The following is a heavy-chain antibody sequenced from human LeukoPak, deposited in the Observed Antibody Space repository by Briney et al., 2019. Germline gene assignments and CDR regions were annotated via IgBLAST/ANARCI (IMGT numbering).Heavy chain of an antibody. CDR2: ISGGGGTT. V-gene: IGHV3-23*01. CDR3: AKARYSNYGNWFDP. J-gene: IGHJ5*02. Sequence: PGGSLRLSCAASGFIFSEYAMNWVRQAPGKGLEWVSAISGGGGTTHYADSVKGRFAVSRDNSKNILYLQMTNLRHEDTALYYCAKARYSNYGNWFDPWGQGTQVTVIS. D-gene: IGHD4-11*01. CDR1: GFIFSEYA.